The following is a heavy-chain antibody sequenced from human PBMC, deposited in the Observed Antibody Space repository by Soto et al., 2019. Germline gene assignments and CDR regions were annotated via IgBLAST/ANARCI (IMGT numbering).Heavy chain of an antibody. CDR3: ARGPPRVRERTYYYRMDV. CDR1: GSRSRNTN. Sequence: EVQLVESGGGLAQPGGSLSFSCEASGSRSRNTNMHWVGQPKEKGLEWVSGIGDIDDPYYADSVKGRFTISREIAKNSLYLQMDGLRAGDSAVYYCARGPPRVRERTYYYRMDVWGQGTTVTVSS. V-gene: IGHV3-13*05. CDR2: IGDIDDP. J-gene: IGHJ6*02. D-gene: IGHD3-10*01.